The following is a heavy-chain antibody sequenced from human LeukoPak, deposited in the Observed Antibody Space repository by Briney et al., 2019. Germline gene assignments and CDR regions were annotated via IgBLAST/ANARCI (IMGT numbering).Heavy chain of an antibody. V-gene: IGHV3-13*01. Sequence: GGSLRLSCAASGFTFSDYDMHWVRQATGKGLEWVSGITTAGDTSYPGSVKGRFIISRENAKNSLYLQMNSLRAEDTAVYYCVREHSKVFDPWGRGTLVTVSS. CDR2: ITTAGDT. J-gene: IGHJ5*02. CDR3: VREHSKVFDP. CDR1: GFTFSDYD.